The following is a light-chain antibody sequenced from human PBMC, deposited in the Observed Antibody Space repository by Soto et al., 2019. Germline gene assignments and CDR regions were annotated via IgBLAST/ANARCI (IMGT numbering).Light chain of an antibody. V-gene: IGKV3-20*01. CDR3: QQYGTSEII. Sequence: EIVLTQSPATLSLSPGERATLSCRASQSVSSYLAWYQQKPGQAPRLLIYGASSRATGIPDRFSGSGSGTDFTLTISRLETEDFAVFYCQQYGTSEIIFGQGTRLEI. CDR1: QSVSSY. CDR2: GAS. J-gene: IGKJ5*01.